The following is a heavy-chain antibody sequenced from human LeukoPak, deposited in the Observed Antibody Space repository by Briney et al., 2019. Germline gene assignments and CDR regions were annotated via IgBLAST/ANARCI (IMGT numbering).Heavy chain of an antibody. CDR3: ARTKPFDY. Sequence: GRSLRLSCAASGFTFSTYIITWVRQAPRHGLEWVSSISSTSSYGYYADSVNARFTISRDNAKNTLNRHINSPLADDPPLSTCARTKPFDYWGQGTLVTVSS. D-gene: IGHD2-8*01. CDR2: ISSTSSYG. J-gene: IGHJ4*02. V-gene: IGHV3-21*01. CDR1: GFTFSTYI.